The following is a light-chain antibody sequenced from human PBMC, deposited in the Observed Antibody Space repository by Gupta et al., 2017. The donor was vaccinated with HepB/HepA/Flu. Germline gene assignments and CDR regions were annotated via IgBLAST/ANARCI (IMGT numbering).Light chain of an antibody. CDR2: GAS. V-gene: IGKV1-39*01. J-gene: IGKJ3*01. CDR3: QQAHSVPLT. CDR1: QSISRY. Sequence: DIQLTQSPSSLSASVGNSVTIPCRASQSISRYLNWYQQRPGKAPKLLIHGASSLQSGVPSRFSGRGSGTDFTLTISSLQPDDFATYYCQQAHSVPLTFGPGTKVDIK.